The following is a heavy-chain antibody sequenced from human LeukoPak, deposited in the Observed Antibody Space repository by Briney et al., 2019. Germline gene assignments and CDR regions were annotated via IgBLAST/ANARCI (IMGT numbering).Heavy chain of an antibody. CDR1: GGSISSGSYY. CDR3: ARESDNNGYIDSDY. Sequence: PSETLSHTCTVSGGSISSGSYYWSWIRQPAGKGLEWTGRIYISGTTNYNPSLKSRVTISVDTSKNQFSLKLNSVTAADTAVYYCARESDNNGYIDSDYRGQGTQVTVSS. V-gene: IGHV4-61*02. J-gene: IGHJ4*02. D-gene: IGHD5-18*01. CDR2: IYISGTT.